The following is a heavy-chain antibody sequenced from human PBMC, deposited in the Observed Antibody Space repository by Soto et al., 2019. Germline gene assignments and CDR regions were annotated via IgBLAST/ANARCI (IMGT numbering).Heavy chain of an antibody. D-gene: IGHD3-10*01. CDR1: GYTFSSYA. CDR2: ISGSGGST. J-gene: IGHJ1*01. CDR3: AIYSNCSPPSGWFYR. Sequence: GGTVKISCAASGYTFSSYAMSCVRQAPGKGLEWVSAISGSGGSTYYADSVKGRFTISRDNSKNTLYLQMNSLRAEDTAVYYCAIYSNCSPPSGWFYRRGQGTLVTVSS. V-gene: IGHV3-23*01.